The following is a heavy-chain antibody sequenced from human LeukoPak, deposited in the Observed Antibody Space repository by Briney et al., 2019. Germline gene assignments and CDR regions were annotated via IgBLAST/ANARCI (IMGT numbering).Heavy chain of an antibody. J-gene: IGHJ6*03. D-gene: IGHD1-1*01. CDR3: ARELDYYYIDV. CDR2: IYYSGST. V-gene: IGHV4-59*01. Sequence: SETLSLTCTVSGGSISSYYWSWIRQPPGKGLEWIGYIYYSGSTNYNPSLKSRVTISVDTSKNQFSLKLSSVTAADTAVYYCARELDYYYIDVWGKGTTVTISS. CDR1: GGSISSYY.